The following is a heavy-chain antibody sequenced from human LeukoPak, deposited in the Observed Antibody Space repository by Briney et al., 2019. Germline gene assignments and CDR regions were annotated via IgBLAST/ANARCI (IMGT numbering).Heavy chain of an antibody. Sequence: GGSLRLSCAASGFTFSSHGMHWVRPAPGKGLDWVAVIWYDGSKTLYADSVKGRFTISRDDSKNTLYLQMNSLRAEDTAVYYCAREASGYYRDFWGQGTLVTVSS. CDR3: AREASGYYRDF. D-gene: IGHD3-3*01. CDR1: GFTFSSHG. J-gene: IGHJ4*02. V-gene: IGHV3-33*01. CDR2: IWYDGSKT.